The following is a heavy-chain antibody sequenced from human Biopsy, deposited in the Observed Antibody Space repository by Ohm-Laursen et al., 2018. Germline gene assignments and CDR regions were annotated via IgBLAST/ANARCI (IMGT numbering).Heavy chain of an antibody. J-gene: IGHJ4*02. V-gene: IGHV1-46*01. CDR2: INPSGGST. CDR3: ARDRIGGRGDPPDH. D-gene: IGHD3-10*01. CDR1: GYTFITYY. Sequence: GASVKVSCKAFGYTFITYYVNWVRQAPGQGLEWMGKINPSGGSTSYAQKFQGRVTMTRDTSTTTVYMELSSLRSEDTAVYYGARDRIGGRGDPPDHWGQGTLVTVSS.